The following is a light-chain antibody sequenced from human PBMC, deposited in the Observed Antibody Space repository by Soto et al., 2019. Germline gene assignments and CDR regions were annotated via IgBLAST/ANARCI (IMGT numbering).Light chain of an antibody. J-gene: IGKJ5*01. CDR1: QSFRGL. CDR3: QQRHMWPIR. Sequence: IVMTQSPATLSVSPGGRATLSCRASQSFRGLLAWYQQKPGQAPRLLIYDAYNRATGIPPRFSGSGSGTDFTLTISSLEPEDSAVYYCQQRHMWPIRFGQGTRLE. CDR2: DAY. V-gene: IGKV3-11*01.